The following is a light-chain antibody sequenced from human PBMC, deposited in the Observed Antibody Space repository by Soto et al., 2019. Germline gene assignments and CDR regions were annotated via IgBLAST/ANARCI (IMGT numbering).Light chain of an antibody. J-gene: IGKJ1*01. V-gene: IGKV3-20*01. CDR1: QSVSSCY. CDR3: QQYDSSSRT. Sequence: MGLTQSPGPLPFSPGEIATLSCRASQSVSSCYLARHHQKPGQAPRLLIYGPSSRVTGIPARFSGSGSGTDFNITISRLETEDFSVYYCQQYDSSSRTVGQGTKVDIK. CDR2: GPS.